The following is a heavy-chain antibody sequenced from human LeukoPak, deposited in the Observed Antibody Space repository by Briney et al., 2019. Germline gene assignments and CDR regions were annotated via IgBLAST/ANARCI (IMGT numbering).Heavy chain of an antibody. V-gene: IGHV3-15*01. D-gene: IGHD2-8*01. CDR2: IKSKTDGGTI. Sequence: PSETLSLTCTVSGGSISTYYWSWIRQPPGKGLEWLGRIKSKTDGGTIDYAAPVKGRFTISRDDSKNTLYLQMNSLKTEDTAVYYCTTFSNVGYWGQGTLVPSPQ. CDR3: TTFSNVGY. J-gene: IGHJ4*02. CDR1: GGSISTYY.